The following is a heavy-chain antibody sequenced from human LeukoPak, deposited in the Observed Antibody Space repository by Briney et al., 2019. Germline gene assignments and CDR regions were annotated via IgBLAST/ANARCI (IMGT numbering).Heavy chain of an antibody. CDR1: GYSISSGYY. J-gene: IGHJ6*03. CDR3: ARGGTMVRGVIRDYYYYMDV. V-gene: IGHV4-38-2*01. CDR2: IYHGGST. Sequence: PSETLSLTCAVSGYSISSGYYWGWIRQPPGKVLEWVGSIYHGGSTYYNPSIQPRVTISVDASNNQFSLKLSSVTAADTPVYYCARGGTMVRGVIRDYYYYMDVWGKGTTVTVSS. D-gene: IGHD3-10*01.